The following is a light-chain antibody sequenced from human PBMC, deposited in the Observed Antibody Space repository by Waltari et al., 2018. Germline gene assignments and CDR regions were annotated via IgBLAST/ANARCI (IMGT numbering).Light chain of an antibody. V-gene: IGKV1-5*03. CDR3: QQYNSYRS. J-gene: IGKJ1*01. CDR2: KTS. CDR1: QSISKW. Sequence: DIQMTQSPSTLSASVGDMVTITCRASQSISKWLALYQQKPGKAPNLLIYKTSTLESGVPSRFSGSGSGTEFTLTIDSLQPDDFATYYCQQYNSYRSFGQGTKVEIK.